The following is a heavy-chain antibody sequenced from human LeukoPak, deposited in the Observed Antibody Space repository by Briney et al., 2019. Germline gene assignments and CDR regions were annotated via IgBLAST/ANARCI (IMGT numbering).Heavy chain of an antibody. J-gene: IGHJ5*02. Sequence: PSETLSLTCTVSGGSISSYYWSWIRQPPGKGLEWIGYIYYSGSTNYNPSLKSRVTISVDTSKNQFSLKLSSVTAADTAVYYCARVGGSGSPPFDPWGQGTLVTVSS. CDR1: GGSISSYY. D-gene: IGHD3-10*01. CDR2: IYYSGST. V-gene: IGHV4-59*01. CDR3: ARVGGSGSPPFDP.